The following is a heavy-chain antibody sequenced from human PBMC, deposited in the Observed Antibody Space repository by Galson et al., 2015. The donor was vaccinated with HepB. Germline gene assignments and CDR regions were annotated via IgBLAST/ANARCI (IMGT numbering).Heavy chain of an antibody. V-gene: IGHV3-23*01. CDR2: ISGSGGST. J-gene: IGHJ4*02. CDR3: AKDHLIAGYSSGWWGGELDY. CDR1: GLTFSSYA. D-gene: IGHD6-19*01. Sequence: SLRLSCAASGLTFSSYAMSWVRQAPGKGLEWVSAISGSGGSTYYADSVKGRFTISRDNSKNTLYLQMNSLRAEDTAVYYCAKDHLIAGYSSGWWGGELDYWGQGTLVTVSS.